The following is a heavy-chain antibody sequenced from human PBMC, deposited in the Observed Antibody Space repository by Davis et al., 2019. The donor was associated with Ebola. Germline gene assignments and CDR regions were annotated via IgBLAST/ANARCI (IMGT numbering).Heavy chain of an antibody. V-gene: IGHV3-21*01. D-gene: IGHD1-20*01. Sequence: PGGSLRLSCAASGFTFSSYSINWVRQAPGKGLEWVSSISTSSTYIYYADSVKGRFTISRDNAKNSLYLQMNSLSAEDTAVYYCARDRGNWNYYYYGMDVWGQGTTVTVSS. J-gene: IGHJ6*02. CDR3: ARDRGNWNYYYYGMDV. CDR2: ISTSSTYI. CDR1: GFTFSSYS.